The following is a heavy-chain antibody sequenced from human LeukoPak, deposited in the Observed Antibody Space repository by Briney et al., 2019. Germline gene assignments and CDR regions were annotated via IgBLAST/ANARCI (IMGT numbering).Heavy chain of an antibody. CDR3: ARDFDTVTTYYFDY. V-gene: IGHV3-33*01. CDR1: GFTFSSYG. CDR2: IWYDGSNK. D-gene: IGHD4-17*01. J-gene: IGHJ4*02. Sequence: GGSLRLSCAASGFTFSSYGMHWVRQAPGKGLEWVAVIWYDGSNKYYADSVKGRFTISRDISKNTLYLQMNSLRAEDTAVYYCARDFDTVTTYYFDYWGQGTLVTVSS.